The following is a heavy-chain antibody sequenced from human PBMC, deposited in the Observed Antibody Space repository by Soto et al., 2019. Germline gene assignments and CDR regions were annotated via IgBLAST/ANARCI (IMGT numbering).Heavy chain of an antibody. J-gene: IGHJ6*02. V-gene: IGHV5-51*01. Sequence: PGESLKISCKGSGYSFTSYWIGWVRQMPGKGLEWMGIIYPGDSDTRYSPSFQGQVTISADKSISTAYLQWSSLKASDTAMYYCAGSLVVVAATPPTQDYYGMAVGAQGPTFTVSS. D-gene: IGHD2-15*01. CDR3: AGSLVVVAATPPTQDYYGMAV. CDR1: GYSFTSYW. CDR2: IYPGDSDT.